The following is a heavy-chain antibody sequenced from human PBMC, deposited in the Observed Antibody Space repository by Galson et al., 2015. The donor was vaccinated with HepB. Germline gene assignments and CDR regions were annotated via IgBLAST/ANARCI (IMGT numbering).Heavy chain of an antibody. CDR1: GFTFSSYA. Sequence: SLRLSCAAPGFTFSSYAMHWVRQAPGKGLEWVTAISYDGSNKYYADSVKGRFTISRDNSKNTLFLQVNSLRPEDTAVYYCASQAGRGPLPGADKNFDYWGQGTLVTVSS. J-gene: IGHJ4*02. CDR3: ASQAGRGPLPGADKNFDY. D-gene: IGHD2-2*01. CDR2: ISYDGSNK. V-gene: IGHV3-30-3*01.